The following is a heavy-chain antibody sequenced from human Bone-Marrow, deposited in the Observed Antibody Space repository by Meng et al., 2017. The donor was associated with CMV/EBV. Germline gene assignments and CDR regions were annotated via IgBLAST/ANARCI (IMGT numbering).Heavy chain of an antibody. D-gene: IGHD6-13*01. CDR1: GFTFSSYS. CDR3: ARDAGDHYYYYYGMDV. V-gene: IGHV3-21*01. Sequence: GGSLRLPCAASGFTFSSYSMNWVRQAPGKGLEWVSSISSSSSYIYYADSVKGRFTISRDNAKNSLYLQMNSLRAEDTAVYYCARDAGDHYYYYYGMDVWGQGTTVTVSS. CDR2: ISSSSSYI. J-gene: IGHJ6*02.